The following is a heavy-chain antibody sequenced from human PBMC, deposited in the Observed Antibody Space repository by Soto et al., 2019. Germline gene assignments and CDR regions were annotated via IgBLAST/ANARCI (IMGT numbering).Heavy chain of an antibody. D-gene: IGHD6-19*01. CDR2: ISHDGINK. Sequence: QVRLVESGGGVVQPGRSLRLSCTASGFSFSSYAMYWFRQPPGKGLEWVAVISHDGINKHYADSVKGRVTVSRDNSNHSLDLQMNSLRGEDTAMYYCARVMYSSDYFVKWFESWGQGTLVTVSS. CDR1: GFSFSSYA. V-gene: IGHV3-30-3*01. CDR3: ARVMYSSDYFVKWFES. J-gene: IGHJ5*01.